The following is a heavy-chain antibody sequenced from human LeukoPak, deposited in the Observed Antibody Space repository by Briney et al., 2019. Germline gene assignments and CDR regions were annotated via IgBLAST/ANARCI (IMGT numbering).Heavy chain of an antibody. CDR2: ISGSGGST. V-gene: IGHV3-23*01. Sequence: AGGSLRLSCAASGFTFSSYAMSWVRQAPGKGLEWVSAISGSGGSTYYADSVKGRFTISRDNSKNTLYLQMNSLRAEDTAVYYCARDRRSCYCGDYWGQGTLVKVSS. CDR1: GFTFSSYA. D-gene: IGHD2-15*01. J-gene: IGHJ4*02. CDR3: ARDRRSCYCGDY.